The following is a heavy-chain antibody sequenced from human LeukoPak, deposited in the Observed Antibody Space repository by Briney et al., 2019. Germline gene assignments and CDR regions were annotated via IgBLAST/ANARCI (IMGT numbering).Heavy chain of an antibody. D-gene: IGHD5-18*01. Sequence: ASVNDSCKATGYTFTGYYMHWVRQAPGQGLEWMGWINPNSGGTNYAQKFQGRVTMTRDTSISTAYMEVSRLRSDDTGVYYCARDLDTAMVGAFDIWGQGTMVTVSS. V-gene: IGHV1-2*02. CDR3: ARDLDTAMVGAFDI. CDR1: GYTFTGYY. CDR2: INPNSGGT. J-gene: IGHJ3*02.